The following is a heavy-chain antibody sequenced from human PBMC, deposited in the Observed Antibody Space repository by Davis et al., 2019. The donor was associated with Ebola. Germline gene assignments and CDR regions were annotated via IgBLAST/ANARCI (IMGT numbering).Heavy chain of an antibody. CDR1: GFALSSHA. D-gene: IGHD4-17*01. CDR2: ISGHGDIT. V-gene: IGHV3-23*01. J-gene: IGHJ4*02. Sequence: GGSLRLSCAASGFALSSHAMSWVRQAPEKGLEWVSAISGHGDITHYADSVKGRFTISRDNSKNTLYLQMNSLRAEDTAVYYCARDKGDYGDSTFDYWGQGTLVTVSS. CDR3: ARDKGDYGDSTFDY.